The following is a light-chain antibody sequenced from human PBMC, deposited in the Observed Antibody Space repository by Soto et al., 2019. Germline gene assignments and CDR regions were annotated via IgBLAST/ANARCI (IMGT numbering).Light chain of an antibody. CDR1: SSNIGAGYD. Sequence: QSVLTQPPSVSGAPGQRVTISCTGCSSNIGAGYDVHWYQQLPGTAPKLHIYGNSNRPSGVPDRFSGSKSGTSASLAITGLQAEDEADYYCQSYDSSLSVVFGGGTKLTVL. J-gene: IGLJ2*01. CDR3: QSYDSSLSVV. CDR2: GNS. V-gene: IGLV1-40*01.